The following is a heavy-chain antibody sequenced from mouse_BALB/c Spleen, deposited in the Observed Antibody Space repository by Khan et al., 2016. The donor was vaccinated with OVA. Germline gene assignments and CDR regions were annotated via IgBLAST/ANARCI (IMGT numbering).Heavy chain of an antibody. J-gene: IGHJ3*01. V-gene: IGHV5-6*01. CDR1: GFPFSTYG. CDR2: ISSSGSYT. D-gene: IGHD1-1*01. CDR3: ARLAYYYDSEGFAY. Sequence: EVQLVESGGDLVKPEGSLKLSCAASGFPFSTYGMSWVLQTPDKRLEWGTTISSSGSYTYYPDSVQGRFTISRDNAKNTLYLQMISLKSEDTAMFYCARLAYYYDSEGFAYWGQGTLVTVSA.